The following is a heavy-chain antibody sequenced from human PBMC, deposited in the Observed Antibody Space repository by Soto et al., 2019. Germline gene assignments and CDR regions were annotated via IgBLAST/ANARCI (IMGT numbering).Heavy chain of an antibody. CDR1: GGSFSGYY. D-gene: IGHD5-18*01. CDR3: ARSVPSRGYSDGYDY. CDR2: INHSGST. Sequence: SSETLSLTCAVYGGSFSGYYWSWIRQPPGKGLEWIGEINHSGSTNYNPSLKSRVTISVDTSKNQFSLKLSSVTAADTAEYYCARSVPSRGYSDGYDYWGQGTLVTVSS. J-gene: IGHJ4*02. V-gene: IGHV4-34*01.